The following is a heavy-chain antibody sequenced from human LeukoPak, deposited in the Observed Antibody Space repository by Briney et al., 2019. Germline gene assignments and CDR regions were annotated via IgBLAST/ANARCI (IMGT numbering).Heavy chain of an antibody. CDR2: ISGSGSSI. CDR3: AMGATSWSGYSFPKIFQH. D-gene: IGHD3-3*01. V-gene: IGHV3-23*01. CDR1: GFTFSTYS. Sequence: GGSLRLSCVASGFTFSTYSMNWVRQAPGKGLKWVSVISGSGSSIYYTDSVKGRFTISRDNSKNTLYLQMNSLRAEDTAVYYCAMGATSWSGYSFPKIFQHWGRGTLVTVSS. J-gene: IGHJ1*01.